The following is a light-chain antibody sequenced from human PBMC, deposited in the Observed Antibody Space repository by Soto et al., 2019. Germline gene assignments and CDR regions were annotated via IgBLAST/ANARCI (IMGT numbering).Light chain of an antibody. V-gene: IGLV2-14*03. CDR3: SSFTTSTTYV. J-gene: IGLJ1*01. Sequence: QSVLTQPASVSGSPGQSITISCSGTVSDVGGYNSVSWYQQHPGKAPRLIIYEVRRRPSGVSNRFSGSQSANTASLTTSGLQAEDEADYYCSSFTTSTTYVFGSGTKVTVL. CDR2: EVR. CDR1: VSDVGGYNS.